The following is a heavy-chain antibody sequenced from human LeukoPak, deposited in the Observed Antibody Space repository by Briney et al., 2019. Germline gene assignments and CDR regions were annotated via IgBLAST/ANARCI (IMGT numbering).Heavy chain of an antibody. CDR2: ISSSSSYI. CDR3: AREPQAMVRGTYDY. D-gene: IGHD3-10*01. J-gene: IGHJ4*02. Sequence: GRSLRLSCAASGFTFSTYFMHWVRQAPGKGLEWVSSISSSSSYIYYADSVKGRFTISRDNAKNSLYLQMNSLRAEDTAVYYCAREPQAMVRGTYDYWGQGTLVTVSS. V-gene: IGHV3-21*01. CDR1: GFTFSTYF.